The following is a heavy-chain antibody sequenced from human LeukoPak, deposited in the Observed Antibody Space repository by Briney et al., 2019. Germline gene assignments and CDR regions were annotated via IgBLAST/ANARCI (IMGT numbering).Heavy chain of an antibody. D-gene: IGHD6-13*01. Sequence: GGSLRLSCAASGFTVSSNYMSWVRQAPGKGLEWDSVIYSGGSTYYADSVKGRFTISRDNSKNTLYLQMNSLRAEDTAVYYCARDPLPAAGAYYYYGMDVWGQGTTVTVSS. CDR2: IYSGGST. V-gene: IGHV3-66*01. J-gene: IGHJ6*02. CDR3: ARDPLPAAGAYYYYGMDV. CDR1: GFTVSSNY.